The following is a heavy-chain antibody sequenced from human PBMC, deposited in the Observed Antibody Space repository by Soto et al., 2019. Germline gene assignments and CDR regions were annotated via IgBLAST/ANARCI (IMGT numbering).Heavy chain of an antibody. Sequence: QVQLQQWGAGLLKPSETLSLTCAVYGGSFSGYYWSWIRQPPGKGLEWIGEINHSGSTNYNPSLKSRVTISVDTSKNQCSLKLSSVTAADTAVYYCARGGSGRLYYYYGMDVWGQGTTVTVSS. CDR3: ARGGSGRLYYYYGMDV. V-gene: IGHV4-34*01. CDR2: INHSGST. CDR1: GGSFSGYY. J-gene: IGHJ6*02. D-gene: IGHD3-10*01.